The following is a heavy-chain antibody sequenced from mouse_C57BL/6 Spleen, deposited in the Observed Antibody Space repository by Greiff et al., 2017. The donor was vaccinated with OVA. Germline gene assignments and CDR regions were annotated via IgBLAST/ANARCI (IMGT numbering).Heavy chain of an antibody. V-gene: IGHV5-17*01. CDR3: ARRDYGNLGFDY. J-gene: IGHJ2*01. D-gene: IGHD2-1*01. CDR2: ISSGSSTI. Sequence: EVHLVESGGDLVKPGGSLKLSCAASGFTFSDYGMHWVRQAPEKGLEWVAYISSGSSTIYYADTVKGRFTISRDNAKNTLFLQMTSLRSEDTAMYYCARRDYGNLGFDYWGQGTTLTVSS. CDR1: GFTFSDYG.